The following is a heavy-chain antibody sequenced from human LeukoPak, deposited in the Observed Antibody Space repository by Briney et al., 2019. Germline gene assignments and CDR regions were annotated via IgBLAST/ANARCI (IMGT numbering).Heavy chain of an antibody. CDR3: ASKSSGSNYFDY. J-gene: IGHJ4*02. D-gene: IGHD6-19*01. V-gene: IGHV3-30-3*01. Sequence: GGSLRLSCAASGFTFSSYAMHWVRQAPGKGLEWVAVISYDGSNKYYADSVKGRFTISRDNSKNTLYLQMNSLRAEDTAVYYCASKSSGSNYFDYWGQGTLVTVSS. CDR2: ISYDGSNK. CDR1: GFTFSSYA.